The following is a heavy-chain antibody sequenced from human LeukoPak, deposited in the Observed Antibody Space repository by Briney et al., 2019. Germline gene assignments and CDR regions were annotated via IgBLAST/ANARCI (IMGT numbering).Heavy chain of an antibody. D-gene: IGHD2-8*01. Sequence: GASVKVSCKASGGTFSSYAISWVRQAPGQGLEWMGGIIPIFGTANYAQKFQGRVTITADESTSTACMELSSLRSEDTAVYYCARESCTNGVCYRLVDGYFDYWGQGTLVTVSS. J-gene: IGHJ4*02. V-gene: IGHV1-69*13. CDR1: GGTFSSYA. CDR3: ARESCTNGVCYRLVDGYFDY. CDR2: IIPIFGTA.